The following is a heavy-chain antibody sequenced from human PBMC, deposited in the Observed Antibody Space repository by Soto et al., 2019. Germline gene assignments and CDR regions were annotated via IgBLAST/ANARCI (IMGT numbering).Heavy chain of an antibody. J-gene: IGHJ4*02. V-gene: IGHV4-59*01. Sequence: SETLSLTCTVSGGSISSYYWSWIRQPPGKGLEWIGYIYYSGSTNYNPSLKSRVTISVDTSKNQFSLKLSSVTAADTAVYYCARAGRGTVTTTKRNFDYWGQGTLVTVSS. D-gene: IGHD4-17*01. CDR3: ARAGRGTVTTTKRNFDY. CDR1: GGSISSYY. CDR2: IYYSGST.